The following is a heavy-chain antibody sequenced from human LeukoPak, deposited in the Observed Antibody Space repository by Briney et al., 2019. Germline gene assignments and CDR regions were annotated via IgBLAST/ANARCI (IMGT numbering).Heavy chain of an antibody. CDR3: AGSQGITGTDLGY. Sequence: SETLSLTCTVSGGSLSSYYWSWIRQPPGKGLEWIGYIYYSGSTKYNPSLKSRVTISVDTSKNQFSLKLSSVTAADTAVYYCAGSQGITGTDLGYWGQGTLVTVSS. CDR1: GGSLSSYY. J-gene: IGHJ4*02. V-gene: IGHV4-59*01. CDR2: IYYSGST. D-gene: IGHD1-7*01.